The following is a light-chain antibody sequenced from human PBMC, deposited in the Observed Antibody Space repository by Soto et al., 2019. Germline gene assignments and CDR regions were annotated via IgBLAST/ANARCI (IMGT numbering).Light chain of an antibody. CDR2: AAS. CDR3: LKYNSAPRT. J-gene: IGKJ1*01. Sequence: DIQMTQSPSSLSASVGDRVTITCRASQGNSNYLAWYQQKPGKVPKLLIYAASTLQSGVPSRFSGSGSGTDFTLTISSLQREDVATYYCLKYNSAPRTFGQGTKVEIK. V-gene: IGKV1-27*01. CDR1: QGNSNY.